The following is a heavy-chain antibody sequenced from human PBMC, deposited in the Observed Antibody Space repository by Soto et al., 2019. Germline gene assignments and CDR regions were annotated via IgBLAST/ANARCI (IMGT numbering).Heavy chain of an antibody. CDR3: ARMEVPPADYGMDV. CDR1: GGSISSYY. D-gene: IGHD1-7*01. CDR2: IYYSGST. V-gene: IGHV4-59*01. Sequence: SETLSLTCTVSGGSISSYYWSWIRQPPGKGLEWIGYIYYSGSTNYNPSLKSRVTISVDTSKNQFSLKLSSVTAADTAVYYCARMEVPPADYGMDVWGQGTTVTVSS. J-gene: IGHJ6*02.